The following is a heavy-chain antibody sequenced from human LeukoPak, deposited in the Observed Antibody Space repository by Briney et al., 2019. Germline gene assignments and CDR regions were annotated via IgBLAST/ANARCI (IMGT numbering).Heavy chain of an antibody. J-gene: IGHJ4*02. CDR1: GGTFSICA. V-gene: IGHV1-69*04. Sequence: ASVKVSCKASGGTFSICAISWVRQAPGQGLEWMGRIIPILGIANYAQKFQGRVTITADKSTSTAYMELSSLRSEDTAVYYCARAPRTSSGVSQNHYWGQGTLVTVSS. D-gene: IGHD2-15*01. CDR3: ARAPRTSSGVSQNHY. CDR2: IIPILGIA.